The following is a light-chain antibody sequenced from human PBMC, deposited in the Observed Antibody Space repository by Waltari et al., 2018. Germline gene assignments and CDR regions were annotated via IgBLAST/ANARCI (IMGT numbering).Light chain of an antibody. CDR2: DVS. CDR1: DSDVGSYYF. V-gene: IGLV2-14*03. J-gene: IGLJ1*01. Sequence: QSALTQPASVSGSPGQSITISCSGTDSDVGSYYFVSWYQQHPGKAPHLIIYDVSNRPSGISNLFSASKSGNTASLTISGLQAEDEADYYCSSYTTSSAPGVFGTGTRVTVL. CDR3: SSYTTSSAPGV.